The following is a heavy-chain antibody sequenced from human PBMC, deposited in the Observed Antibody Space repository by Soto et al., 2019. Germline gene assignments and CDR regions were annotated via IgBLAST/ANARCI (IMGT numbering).Heavy chain of an antibody. J-gene: IGHJ4*02. Sequence: PGESLKLSCKGSGYSFTSYWIGWVRQMPGKGLEWMGIIYPGDSDTRYSPSFQGQVTISADKSISTAYLQWSSLKASDTAMYYCARHSWSGYVRWRTPFDYWGQGTLVTVSS. D-gene: IGHD3-3*01. CDR3: ARHSWSGYVRWRTPFDY. CDR1: GYSFTSYW. V-gene: IGHV5-51*01. CDR2: IYPGDSDT.